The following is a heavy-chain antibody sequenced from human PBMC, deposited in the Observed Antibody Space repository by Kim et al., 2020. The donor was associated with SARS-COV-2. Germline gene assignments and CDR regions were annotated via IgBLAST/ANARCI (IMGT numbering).Heavy chain of an antibody. D-gene: IGHD6-13*01. Sequence: ADTVKRRFTIARDNAKNSLYLQMNSLRAEDTALYYCAKDTIAAADYYFDYWGQGTLVTVSS. V-gene: IGHV3-9*01. CDR3: AKDTIAAADYYFDY. J-gene: IGHJ4*02.